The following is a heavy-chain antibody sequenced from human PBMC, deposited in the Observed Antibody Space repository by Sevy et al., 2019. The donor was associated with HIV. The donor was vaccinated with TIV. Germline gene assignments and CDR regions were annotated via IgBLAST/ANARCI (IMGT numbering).Heavy chain of an antibody. J-gene: IGHJ3*02. CDR1: GFAFSSYA. D-gene: IGHD3-10*01. V-gene: IGHV3-30-3*01. CDR2: ISYDGSNK. Sequence: GGSLRLSCAASGFAFSSYAMHWVRQAPGKGLEWVAVISYDGSNKYYADSVKGRFTISRDNSKNTLYLQMNSLRAEDTAVYYCGRFGELDAFDIWGQGTMVTVSS. CDR3: GRFGELDAFDI.